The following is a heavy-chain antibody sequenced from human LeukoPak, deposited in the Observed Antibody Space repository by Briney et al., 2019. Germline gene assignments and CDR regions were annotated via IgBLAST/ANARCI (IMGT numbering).Heavy chain of an antibody. CDR2: IYYSGST. D-gene: IGHD3-22*01. CDR1: GGSISSYY. J-gene: IGHJ4*02. Sequence: KPSETLSLACTVSGGSISSYYWSWIRQPPGKGLEWIGYIYYSGSTNYNPSLKSRVTISVDTSKNQFSLKLSSVTAADTAVYYCARVSTHYYDSSGYPYYFDYWGQGTLVTVSS. CDR3: ARVSTHYYDSSGYPYYFDY. V-gene: IGHV4-59*01.